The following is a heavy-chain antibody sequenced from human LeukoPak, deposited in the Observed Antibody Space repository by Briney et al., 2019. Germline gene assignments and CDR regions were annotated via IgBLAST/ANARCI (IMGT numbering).Heavy chain of an antibody. CDR2: ISGSGDTA. CDR3: AKDHRYSHGSSWFDS. J-gene: IGHJ5*01. Sequence: QTGGSLRLSCAASGFTFSSYSMTWVRQAPGKGLEWVSSISGSGDTAHYADSVQGRFTISRDNSKNTLFLQMNTLRAEDTALYYCAKDHRYSHGSSWFDSWGQGSLVTVSS. D-gene: IGHD6-19*01. CDR1: GFTFSSYS. V-gene: IGHV3-23*01.